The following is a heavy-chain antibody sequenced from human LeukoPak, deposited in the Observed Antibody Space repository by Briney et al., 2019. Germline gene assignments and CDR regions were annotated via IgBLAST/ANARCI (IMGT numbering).Heavy chain of an antibody. CDR2: IIPIFGTA. Sequence: GASVKVSCKASGGTFSSYAISWVRQAPGQGLEWMGGIIPIFGTAYYAQKFQGRVTITADESTSTAYMELSSLRSEDTAVYYCARGPYYDSSGYYPFSVWGQGTLVTVSS. D-gene: IGHD3-22*01. V-gene: IGHV1-69*13. CDR1: GGTFSSYA. J-gene: IGHJ4*02. CDR3: ARGPYYDSSGYYPFSV.